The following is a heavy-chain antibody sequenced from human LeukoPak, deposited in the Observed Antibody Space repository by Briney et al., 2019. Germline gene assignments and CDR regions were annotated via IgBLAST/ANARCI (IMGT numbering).Heavy chain of an antibody. J-gene: IGHJ3*01. D-gene: IGHD6-13*01. CDR2: ISVSGGST. CDR1: GFTFSSSA. CDR3: AYIGAVDGFDF. Sequence: PGGSLRLSCAASGFTFSSSAMSWVRQAPGKGLEWVSAISVSGGSTYYADSVKGRFTISRDNSKYTLYLQMNSLRAEDTAVYYCAYIGAVDGFDFWGQGTMVTVSS. V-gene: IGHV3-23*01.